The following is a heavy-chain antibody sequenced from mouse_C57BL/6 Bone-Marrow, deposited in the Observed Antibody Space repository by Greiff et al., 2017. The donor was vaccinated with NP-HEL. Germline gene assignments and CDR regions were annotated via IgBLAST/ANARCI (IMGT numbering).Heavy chain of an antibody. V-gene: IGHV1-4*01. CDR2: INPSSGYT. CDR3: ARVLYYGNRFDY. Sequence: QVQLQQSGAELARPGASVKMSCKASGYTFTSYTMPWVKQRPGQGLEWIGYINPSSGYTKYNQKFKDQATLTADKSSSTAYMQLSSLKSEDSAVNYWARVLYYGNRFDYGGQGTTLTVTA. CDR1: GYTFTSYT. D-gene: IGHD2-1*01. J-gene: IGHJ2*01.